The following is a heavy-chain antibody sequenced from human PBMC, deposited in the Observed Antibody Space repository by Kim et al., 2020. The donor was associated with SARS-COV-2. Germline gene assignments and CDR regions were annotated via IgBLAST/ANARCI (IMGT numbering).Heavy chain of an antibody. V-gene: IGHV3-15*01. J-gene: IGHJ6*02. CDR1: GFTFSNAW. CDR3: TTSVFTPSRLRFLEWLSKTYYYGMDV. CDR2: IKSKTDGGTT. Sequence: GGSLRLSCAASGFTFSNAWMSWVRQAPGKGLEWVGRIKSKTDGGTTDYAAPVKGRFTISRDDSKNTLYLQMNSLKTEDTAVYYCTTSVFTPSRLRFLEWLSKTYYYGMDVWGQGTTVTVSS. D-gene: IGHD3-3*01.